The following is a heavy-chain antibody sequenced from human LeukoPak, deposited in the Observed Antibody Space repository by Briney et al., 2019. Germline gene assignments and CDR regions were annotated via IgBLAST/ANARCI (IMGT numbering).Heavy chain of an antibody. CDR3: AKGHYGSGSYYIEYFQH. Sequence: GGSLLLSCAASGFTFSSYAMSWVRQAPGKGLEWVSAISGSGGSTYYADSVKGRFTISRDNSKNTLYLQMNSLRAEDTAVYYCAKGHYGSGSYYIEYFQHGGQGTLVTVSS. V-gene: IGHV3-23*01. CDR1: GFTFSSYA. D-gene: IGHD3-10*01. CDR2: ISGSGGST. J-gene: IGHJ1*01.